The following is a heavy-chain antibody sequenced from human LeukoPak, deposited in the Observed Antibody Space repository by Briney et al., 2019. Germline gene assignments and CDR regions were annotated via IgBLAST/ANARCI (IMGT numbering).Heavy chain of an antibody. CDR1: GGSISSSDYY. J-gene: IGHJ4*02. D-gene: IGHD2-2*01. CDR2: IFYNGDT. Sequence: SETLSLTCSVSGGSISSSDYYWGWIRQPQGKGLEGIGTIFYNGDTKTNPSLSSRVTMSIVTSKNQFSLRLRSVTAADTAVYYCAREARFALPAVGSGDYWGQGTLVTVSS. V-gene: IGHV4-39*07. CDR3: AREARFALPAVGSGDY.